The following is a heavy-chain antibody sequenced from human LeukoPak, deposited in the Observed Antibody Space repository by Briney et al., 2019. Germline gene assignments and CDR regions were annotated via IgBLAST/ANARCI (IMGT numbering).Heavy chain of an antibody. Sequence: GGSLRLSCAASGFTFSSYAMSWVRQAPGKGLEWVSAISGSGDGTYEDSVKGRFTISRDNSKNTLYLQMNSLRAEDTAVYYCAKVPFGSASYSTLDYWGQGTLVTVSS. CDR1: GFTFSSYA. CDR3: AKVPFGSASYSTLDY. V-gene: IGHV3-23*01. CDR2: ISGSGDGT. J-gene: IGHJ4*02. D-gene: IGHD3-10*01.